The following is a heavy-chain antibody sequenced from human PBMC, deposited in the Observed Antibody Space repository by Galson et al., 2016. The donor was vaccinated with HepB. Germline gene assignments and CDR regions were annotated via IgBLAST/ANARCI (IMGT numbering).Heavy chain of an antibody. D-gene: IGHD3-22*01. CDR1: GFSLSSYS. Sequence: SLRLSCAASGFSLSSYSMNWVRQAPGKGLEWVSYISSSSSPIYYADSVQGRFTISRDNAENSLYPQMNSMRHDDTAVCYLARAVPYYYDSNCRDVWGQGTTVTVSS. J-gene: IGHJ6*02. CDR2: ISSSSSPI. V-gene: IGHV3-48*02. CDR3: ARAVPYYYDSNCRDV.